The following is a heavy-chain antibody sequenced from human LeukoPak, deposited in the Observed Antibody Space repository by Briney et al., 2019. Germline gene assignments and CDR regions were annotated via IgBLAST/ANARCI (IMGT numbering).Heavy chain of an antibody. CDR1: GGSTSSYY. V-gene: IGHV4-4*07. CDR2: LYTSGST. CDR3: ARDHPYCSRTSCTYYYYYMDV. D-gene: IGHD2-2*01. Sequence: SETLSLTCTVSGGSTSSYYWNWVRQPAGKGLEWIGRLYTSGSTDYNPSLKSRVTMSVDTSKNQFSLKLISVTAADTAVYYCARDHPYCSRTSCTYYYYYMDVWGKGTTVTVSS. J-gene: IGHJ6*03.